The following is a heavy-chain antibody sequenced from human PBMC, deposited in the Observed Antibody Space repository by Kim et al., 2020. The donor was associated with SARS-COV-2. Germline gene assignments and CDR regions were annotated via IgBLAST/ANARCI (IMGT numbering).Heavy chain of an antibody. Sequence: GGSLRLSCAASGFTLRSYAMHWVRQAPGKGLEWVAVASYDGNEKYYADSVKGRFSISRDYSKNTLYLQTNSLRAEDTAVCYCTRDSGAVTGGYYYFHMGVGGRGTTVTVSS. CDR2: ASYDGNEK. CDR1: GFTLRSYA. D-gene: IGHD2-8*02. J-gene: IGHJ6*02. V-gene: IGHV3-30-3*01. CDR3: TRDSGAVTGGYYYFHMGV.